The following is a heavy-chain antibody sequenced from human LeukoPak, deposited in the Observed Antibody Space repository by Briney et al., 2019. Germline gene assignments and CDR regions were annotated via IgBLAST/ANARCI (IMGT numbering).Heavy chain of an antibody. CDR2: IIPIFGTA. V-gene: IGHV1-69*13. CDR1: GGTFSSYA. Sequence: AASVKVSCKASGGTFSSYAISWVRQAPGQGLEWMGGIIPIFGTANYAQKFQARVTITADESTSTAYMELSSLRSEDTAVYYCARASGIVVVPAAFDYWGQGTLVTVSS. D-gene: IGHD2-2*01. CDR3: ARASGIVVVPAAFDY. J-gene: IGHJ4*02.